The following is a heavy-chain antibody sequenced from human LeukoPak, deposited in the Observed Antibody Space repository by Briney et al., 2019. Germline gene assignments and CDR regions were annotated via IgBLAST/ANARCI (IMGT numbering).Heavy chain of an antibody. CDR3: ARDGGTIFGGAGYFDY. D-gene: IGHD3-3*01. Sequence: ASVKVSCKASGGTFSSHTISWVRQAPGQGLEWMGGIIPIFGTANYAQKFQGRVTITTDESTSTAYMELSSLRSEDTAVYYCARDGGTIFGGAGYFDYWGQGTLVTVSS. J-gene: IGHJ4*02. CDR2: IIPIFGTA. CDR1: GGTFSSHT. V-gene: IGHV1-69*05.